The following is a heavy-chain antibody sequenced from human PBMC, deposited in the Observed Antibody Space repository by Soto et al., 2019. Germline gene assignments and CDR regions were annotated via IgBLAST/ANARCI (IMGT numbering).Heavy chain of an antibody. J-gene: IGHJ2*01. V-gene: IGHV3-30-3*01. CDR1: GFTFSSYA. Sequence: QVQLVESGGGVVQPGRSLRLSCAASGFTFSSYAMHWVRQAPGKGLEWVAVISYDGSNKYYADSVKGRFTISRDNSKNTLYLQMNSLIAEDTAVYYCARDVGDCSLYFDLWGRGTLVTVSS. CDR3: ARDVGDCSLYFDL. D-gene: IGHD2-21*02. CDR2: ISYDGSNK.